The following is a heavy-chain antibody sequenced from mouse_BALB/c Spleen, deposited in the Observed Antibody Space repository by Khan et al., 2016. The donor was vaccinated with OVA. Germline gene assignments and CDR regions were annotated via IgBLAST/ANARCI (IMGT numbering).Heavy chain of an antibody. V-gene: IGHV1S137*01. CDR3: TGGGGGNRVAY. Sequence: QVQLQQSGAELVRPGVSVKISCKGSGYTFTDFTMHWVRQSHAMSLEWIGVISTYYGHATYNQKFKDKATVTVDKSSSTAYMELARLTSEDSAIYFWTGGGGGNRVAYWGQGTLVTVSA. CDR1: GYTFTDFT. J-gene: IGHJ3*01. CDR2: ISTYYGHA. D-gene: IGHD2-14*01.